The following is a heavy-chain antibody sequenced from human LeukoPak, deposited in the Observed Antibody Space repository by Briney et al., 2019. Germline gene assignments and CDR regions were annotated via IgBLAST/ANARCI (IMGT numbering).Heavy chain of an antibody. CDR2: IKGDGSST. J-gene: IGHJ4*02. V-gene: IGHV3-74*01. CDR1: GFTFSSYW. D-gene: IGHD5-18*01. Sequence: GGSLRLSCAASGFTFSSYWMHWVRHTPGKGLVWVSRIKGDGSSTSYADSVKGRFTISRDNAKNTLYLQMNSLRAVDTAVYYCARDGYSFGHDFDYWGQGTLVTVSS. CDR3: ARDGYSFGHDFDY.